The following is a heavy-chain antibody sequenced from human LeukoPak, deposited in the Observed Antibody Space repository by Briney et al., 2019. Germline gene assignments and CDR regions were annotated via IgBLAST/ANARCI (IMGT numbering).Heavy chain of an antibody. J-gene: IGHJ4*02. D-gene: IGHD3-9*01. V-gene: IGHV3-23*01. CDR2: ISGSGGST. Sequence: GGSLRLSCAASGFTFSSYAMSWVRQAPGKGLEWVSAISGSGGSTYYADSVKGRFTISRDNSKNTLYLQMNSLRAEDIAVYYCAKAWFVDYDIPFDYWGQGTLVAVSS. CDR3: AKAWFVDYDIPFDY. CDR1: GFTFSSYA.